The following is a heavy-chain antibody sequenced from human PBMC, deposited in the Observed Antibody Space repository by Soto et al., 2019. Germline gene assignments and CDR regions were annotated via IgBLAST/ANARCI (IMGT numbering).Heavy chain of an antibody. Sequence: QVQLVESGGGLVKPGGSLRLSCAASGFTFSDYYMSWIRQAPGKGLEWVSYISSSGNTIYYAVSVKGRITISRDNAKNSLYLQMNSLRVEDTAVYYCASVVKATVQWLVHYYFDYWGQGTLVTVSS. CDR2: ISSSGNTI. CDR3: ASVVKATVQWLVHYYFDY. V-gene: IGHV3-11*01. J-gene: IGHJ4*02. CDR1: GFTFSDYY. D-gene: IGHD6-19*01.